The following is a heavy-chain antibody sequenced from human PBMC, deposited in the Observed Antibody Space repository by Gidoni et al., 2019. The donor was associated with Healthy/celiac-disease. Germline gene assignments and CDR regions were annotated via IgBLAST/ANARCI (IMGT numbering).Heavy chain of an antibody. J-gene: IGHJ4*02. CDR3: ARGSGLNLGELSLGDY. D-gene: IGHD3-16*02. CDR1: GFPFGSYA. Sequence: QVQLVESGGGVVQPGRSLRLSCAASGFPFGSYAMHLVRQAPGKGLEWGAVISYDGSNKYYADSVKGRFTISRDNSKNTLYLQMNSLRAEDTAVYYCARGSGLNLGELSLGDYWGQGTLVTVSS. V-gene: IGHV3-30*04. CDR2: ISYDGSNK.